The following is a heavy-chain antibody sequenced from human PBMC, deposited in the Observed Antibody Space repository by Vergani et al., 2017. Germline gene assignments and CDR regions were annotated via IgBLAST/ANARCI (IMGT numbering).Heavy chain of an antibody. CDR3: AKEKLAVGGTPPDY. CDR2: LRYDGSNK. D-gene: IGHD6-19*01. V-gene: IGHV3-30*02. CDR1: GFIFSSSA. Sequence: QVQLVESGGGVVQPGGSLRLSCAASGFIFSSSAMHWVRQAPGKGLEWLTSLRYDGSNKYYAGSVKGRFTISRDNSRNTLSLQMNSLRAEDTAVYYCAKEKLAVGGTPPDYWGQGTLVTVSS. J-gene: IGHJ4*02.